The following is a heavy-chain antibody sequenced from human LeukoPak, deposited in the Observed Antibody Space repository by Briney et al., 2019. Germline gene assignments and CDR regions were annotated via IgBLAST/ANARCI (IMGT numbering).Heavy chain of an antibody. V-gene: IGHV3-53*01. D-gene: IGHD6-19*01. CDR3: ARGLRGTGWYGVDY. J-gene: IGHJ4*02. Sequence: GGSLRLSCAASGFDFRSKYMTWVRQAPGQGLEWVSVISSGGSTYYADSVKGRFTISRDNSKNTLYLQMNSLRVEDTAVYYCARGLRGTGWYGVDYWGQGTRVTVSS. CDR1: GFDFRSKY. CDR2: ISSGGST.